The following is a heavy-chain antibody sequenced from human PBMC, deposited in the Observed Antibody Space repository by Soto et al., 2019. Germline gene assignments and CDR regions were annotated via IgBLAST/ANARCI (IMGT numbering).Heavy chain of an antibody. J-gene: IGHJ6*02. CDR1: GYTFTDYW. CDR3: ARDVSNFRYSYYAWDV. CDR2: IYPGDSDT. V-gene: IGHV5-51*01. D-gene: IGHD5-18*01. Sequence: SPKISCKGSGYTFTDYWIGWVRQLPGKGLEWMRIIYPGDSDTRYSPSFQGHVTITVDKSTSTDYLQWNTLKASDTAMYYCARDVSNFRYSYYAWDVCGQGTRVTVSS.